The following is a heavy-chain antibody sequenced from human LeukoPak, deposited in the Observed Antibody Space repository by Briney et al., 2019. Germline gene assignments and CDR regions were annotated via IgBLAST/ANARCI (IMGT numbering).Heavy chain of an antibody. Sequence: ASVKVSCKASGYTFTSYSISWVRQAPGQGLEWMGWISAYNGNTNYAQKLQGRVTMTTDTSTSTAYMELGSLRFDDTAVYYCARDRGCLAVGDSRTSDYWGQGTLVTVSS. CDR3: ARDRGCLAVGDSRTSDY. CDR1: GYTFTSYS. V-gene: IGHV1-18*01. CDR2: ISAYNGNT. D-gene: IGHD2-21*02. J-gene: IGHJ4*02.